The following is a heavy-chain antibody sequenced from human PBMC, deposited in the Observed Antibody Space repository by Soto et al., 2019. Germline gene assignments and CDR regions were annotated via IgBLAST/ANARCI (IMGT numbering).Heavy chain of an antibody. CDR3: ARDERYCSSTSCYRTYYFDY. CDR2: TYYRSKWYN. V-gene: IGHV6-1*01. J-gene: IGHJ4*02. CDR1: GDSVSSNSAA. Sequence: KQSQTLSLTCAISGDSVSSNSAAWNWIRQSPSRGLEWLGRTYYRSKWYNDYAVSVKSRITINPDTSKNQFSLQLNSVTPEDTAVYYCARDERYCSSTSCYRTYYFDYWGQGTLVTVSS. D-gene: IGHD2-2*02.